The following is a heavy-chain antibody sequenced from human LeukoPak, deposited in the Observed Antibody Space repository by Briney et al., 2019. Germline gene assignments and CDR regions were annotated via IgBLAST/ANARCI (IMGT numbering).Heavy chain of an antibody. J-gene: IGHJ4*02. CDR1: GFTFSDYY. CDR3: AWGYSYGPTDY. V-gene: IGHV3-11*06. CDR2: ISSSSSYT. Sequence: PGGSLRLSCAASGFTFSDYYMSWIRQAPGKGLEWVSYISSSSSYTNYADSVKGRFTISRDNAKNSLYLQMNSLRAEDTAVYYCAWGYSYGPTDYWGQGTLVTVSS. D-gene: IGHD5-18*01.